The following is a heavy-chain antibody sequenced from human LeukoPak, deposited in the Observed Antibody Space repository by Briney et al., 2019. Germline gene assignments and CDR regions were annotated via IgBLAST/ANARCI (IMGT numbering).Heavy chain of an antibody. CDR2: IYYSGST. J-gene: IGHJ4*02. D-gene: IGHD6-19*01. V-gene: IGHV4-59*01. CDR1: GFTFSNAW. Sequence: GSLRLSCAASGFTFSNAWMNWIRQPPGKGLEWIGYIYYSGSTNYNPSLKSRVTISVDTSKNQFSLKLSSVTAADTAVYYCARSTSSGWYVDYWGQGTLVTVSS. CDR3: ARSTSSGWYVDY.